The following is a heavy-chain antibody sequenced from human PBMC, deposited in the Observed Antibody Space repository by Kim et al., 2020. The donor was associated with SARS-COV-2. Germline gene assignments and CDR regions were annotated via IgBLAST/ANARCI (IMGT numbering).Heavy chain of an antibody. CDR3: AKGPDYGGSGNWFDP. CDR1: GFTFSSYG. CDR2: IWYDGSNK. V-gene: IGHV3-33*06. D-gene: IGHD4-17*01. Sequence: GGSLRLSCAASGFTFSSYGMHWVRQAPGKGLEWVAVIWYDGSNKYYADSVKGRFTISRDNSKNTLYLQMNSLRAEDTAVYYCAKGPDYGGSGNWFDPRGQGTLVTVSS. J-gene: IGHJ5*02.